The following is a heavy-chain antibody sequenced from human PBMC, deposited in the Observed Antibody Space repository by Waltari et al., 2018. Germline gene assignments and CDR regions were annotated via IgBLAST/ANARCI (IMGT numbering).Heavy chain of an antibody. CDR3: ARSSTYYYYYYGMDV. D-gene: IGHD3-3*02. Sequence: QVQLVQSGAEVKKPGASVKVSCKASGYPFTSYDINWVLQATGQGLEWMGWMNRNSGNTGYAQKCQGRVTITRNTSKSTAYMELSSLRSEDTAVYYCARSSTYYYYYYGMDVWGQGTTVTVSS. CDR1: GYPFTSYD. J-gene: IGHJ6*02. V-gene: IGHV1-8*03. CDR2: MNRNSGNT.